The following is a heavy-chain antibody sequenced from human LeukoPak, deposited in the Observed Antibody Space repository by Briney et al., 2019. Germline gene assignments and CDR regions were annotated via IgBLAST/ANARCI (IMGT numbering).Heavy chain of an antibody. CDR2: IYPGDSDT. Sequence: GESLKISCKGSGYTFTNYWIGWVRQMPGKGLVWMRIIYPGDSDTRYSPSFQGQVTISADKSISTAYLQWSSLKASDTAMYYCARHGSGSYLYYFDYWGQGTLVTVSS. J-gene: IGHJ4*02. CDR3: ARHGSGSYLYYFDY. V-gene: IGHV5-51*01. CDR1: GYTFTNYW. D-gene: IGHD3-10*01.